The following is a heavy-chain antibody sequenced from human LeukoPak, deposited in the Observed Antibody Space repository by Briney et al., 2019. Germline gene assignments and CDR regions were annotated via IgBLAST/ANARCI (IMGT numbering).Heavy chain of an antibody. CDR3: AKDALFTYYYDSSGSASHMDV. CDR2: IKQDGSEK. Sequence: GGSLRLSCAASGFTFSSYWMSWVRQAPGKGLEWVANIKQDGSEKYYVDSVKGRFTISRDNAKNSLYLQMNSLRAEDTAVYYCAKDALFTYYYDSSGSASHMDVWGQGTTVTVSS. D-gene: IGHD3-22*01. V-gene: IGHV3-7*03. J-gene: IGHJ6*02. CDR1: GFTFSSYW.